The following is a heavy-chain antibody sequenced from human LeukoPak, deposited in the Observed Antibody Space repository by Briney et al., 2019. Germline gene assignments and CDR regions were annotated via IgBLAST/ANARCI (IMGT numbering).Heavy chain of an antibody. J-gene: IGHJ4*02. CDR2: IYSGGST. CDR1: GFTVSSNY. CDR3: ASNIVVVTARRGFDY. V-gene: IGHV3-66*01. Sequence: GGSLRLSCAASGFTVSSNYMSWVRQAPGKGLEWVSVIYSGGSTYYADSVKGRFTISRDNSKNTLYLQMNSLRAEDTAVYYCASNIVVVTARRGFDYWGQGTLVTVSS. D-gene: IGHD2-21*02.